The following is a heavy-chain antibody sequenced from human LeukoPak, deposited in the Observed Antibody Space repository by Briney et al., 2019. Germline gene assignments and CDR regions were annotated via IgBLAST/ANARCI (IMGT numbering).Heavy chain of an antibody. D-gene: IGHD6-13*01. CDR2: IYHSGST. J-gene: IGHJ4*02. CDR3: ARGSLIAAAVSFDY. CDR1: GGSISSSNW. V-gene: IGHV4-4*02. Sequence: SETLSLTCAVSGGSISSSNWWSWVRQPPGKGLEWIGEIYHSGSTNYNPSLKSRVTISVDKSKNQFSLKLSSVTAADTAVYYCARGSLIAAAVSFDYWGQGTLVTVSS.